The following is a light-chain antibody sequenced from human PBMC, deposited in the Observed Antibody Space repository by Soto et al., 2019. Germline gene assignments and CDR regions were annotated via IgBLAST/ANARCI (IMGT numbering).Light chain of an antibody. Sequence: DIQMTQSPSSLSASVGDRVTITCRASQSIRNYLNWYQQKQGKAPKLLTYAASSLQSGVPSRFSGSGSGTDFTLTISSLQPEDFATYYCQQSYGTPRTFGQGTDLEI. V-gene: IGKV1-39*01. CDR2: AAS. CDR1: QSIRNY. J-gene: IGKJ2*01. CDR3: QQSYGTPRT.